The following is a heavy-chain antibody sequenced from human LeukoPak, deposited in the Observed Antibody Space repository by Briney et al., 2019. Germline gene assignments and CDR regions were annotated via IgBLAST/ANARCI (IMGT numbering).Heavy chain of an antibody. CDR1: GYTFTSYY. CDR3: AKRFDLGYCSSTSCRIGGMDV. D-gene: IGHD2-2*01. Sequence: ASVKVSCKASGYTFTSYYMHWVRQAPGQGLEWMGIINPSGGSTSYAQKFQGRVTMTRDTSTSTVYMELRSLRSDDTAVYYCAKRFDLGYCSSTSCRIGGMDVWGQGTTVTVSS. V-gene: IGHV1-46*01. CDR2: INPSGGST. J-gene: IGHJ6*02.